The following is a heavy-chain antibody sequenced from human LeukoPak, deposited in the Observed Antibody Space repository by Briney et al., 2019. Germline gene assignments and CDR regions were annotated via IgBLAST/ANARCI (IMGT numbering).Heavy chain of an antibody. Sequence: SETLSLTCAVYGGSFSGYYCSWIRQPPGKGLEWIGEINHSGSTNYNPSLKSRVTISVDTSKNQFSLKLSSVTAADTAVYYCARGRIAARSFVDYWGQGTLVTVSS. CDR3: ARGRIAARSFVDY. CDR1: GGSFSGYY. V-gene: IGHV4-34*01. CDR2: INHSGST. D-gene: IGHD6-6*01. J-gene: IGHJ4*02.